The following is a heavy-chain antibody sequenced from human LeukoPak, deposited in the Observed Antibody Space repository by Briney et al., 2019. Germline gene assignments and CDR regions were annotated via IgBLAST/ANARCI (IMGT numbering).Heavy chain of an antibody. CDR1: GFTFSSYS. Sequence: GGSLRLSCAASGFTFSSYSMNWVRQAPGKGLEWVSYISSSSSSIYYADSVKGRFTISRDNAKNSLYLQMNSLRAEDTAVYYCARVPGYYDSSGYPRPLDYWGQGTLVTVSS. V-gene: IGHV3-48*01. CDR2: ISSSSSSI. CDR3: ARVPGYYDSSGYPRPLDY. J-gene: IGHJ4*02. D-gene: IGHD3-22*01.